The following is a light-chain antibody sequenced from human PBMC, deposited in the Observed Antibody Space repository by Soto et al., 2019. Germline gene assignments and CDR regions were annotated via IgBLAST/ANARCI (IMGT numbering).Light chain of an antibody. CDR1: QSVSNNY. Sequence: EIVLTQSPGTLSLSPGEGATLSCRASQSVSNNYLAWYQQKPGQAPRLLIYGASNRATGIPDRFSGSGSGTDFTLTITSLQPDDFATYYCQQYDSYLGTFGQGTKV. V-gene: IGKV3-20*01. CDR3: QQYDSYLGT. J-gene: IGKJ1*01. CDR2: GAS.